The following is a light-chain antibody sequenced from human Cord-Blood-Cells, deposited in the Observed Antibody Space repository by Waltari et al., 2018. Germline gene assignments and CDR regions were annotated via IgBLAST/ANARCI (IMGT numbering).Light chain of an antibody. CDR1: QDISNY. V-gene: IGKV1-33*01. Sequence: DIQMTQPPSSLPASVGDRVTITCHASQDISNYLNWYQQKPGKAPKLLIYDASNLGTGVPSRFSGSGAGTDFTFTISSLQPEDIATYYCQQYDNLLTFGQGTRLEIK. CDR2: DAS. J-gene: IGKJ5*01. CDR3: QQYDNLLT.